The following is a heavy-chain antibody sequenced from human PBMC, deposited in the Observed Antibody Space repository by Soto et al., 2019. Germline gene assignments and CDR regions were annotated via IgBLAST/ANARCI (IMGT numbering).Heavy chain of an antibody. Sequence: ESGGGVVQPGRSLRLSCAASGFTFSSYGMHWVRQAPGKGQEWVAVIWYDGSNKYYADSVKGRVTVSRDNSKNTLYLQMNSLRDEDTAVYYCARDYLGATPDYWGQGTLVTVSS. CDR3: ARDYLGATPDY. J-gene: IGHJ4*02. D-gene: IGHD1-26*01. CDR2: IWYDGSNK. CDR1: GFTFSSYG. V-gene: IGHV3-33*01.